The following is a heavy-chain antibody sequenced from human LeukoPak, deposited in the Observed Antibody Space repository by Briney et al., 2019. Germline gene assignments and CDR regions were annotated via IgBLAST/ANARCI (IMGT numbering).Heavy chain of an antibody. Sequence: KPGASLRLSCAASGFTFGTYAMSWVRQAPGKGLEWVSYISSSGSTIYYADSVKGRFTISRDNAKNSLYLQMNSLRAEDTAVYYCARGAEMEWLLFGYWGQGTLVTVSS. CDR2: ISSSGSTI. V-gene: IGHV3-11*01. J-gene: IGHJ4*02. D-gene: IGHD3-3*01. CDR1: GFTFGTYA. CDR3: ARGAEMEWLLFGY.